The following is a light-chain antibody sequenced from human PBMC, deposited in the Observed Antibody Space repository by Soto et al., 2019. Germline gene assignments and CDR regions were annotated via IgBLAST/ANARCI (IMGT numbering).Light chain of an antibody. CDR1: SSNIGNNY. CDR3: GSWDSSLSARV. V-gene: IGLV1-51*01. J-gene: IGLJ1*01. Sequence: SALTQPPSVSAAPGQKVTISCSGSSSNIGNNYVSWYQQFPGTAPKLLIYDNNKRPSGIPDRFSGSKSGTSATLGITGLQTGDEADYYCGSWDSSLSARVFGTGTKVTVL. CDR2: DNN.